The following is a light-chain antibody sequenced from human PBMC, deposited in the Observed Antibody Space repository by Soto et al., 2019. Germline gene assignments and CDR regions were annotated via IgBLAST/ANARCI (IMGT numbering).Light chain of an antibody. CDR3: QQYSVLTLT. CDR2: GAS. CDR1: QSVSSNY. J-gene: IGKJ4*01. Sequence: EVVLTQSPGTLSLSPGDRVTLSCRASQSVSSNYLAWYQHKSGQAPRLLIFGASNRDAGITDRFSGGGSGTDFTLTIIGLEPEDFAVYYCQQYSVLTLTFGGGTKLDI. V-gene: IGKV3-20*01.